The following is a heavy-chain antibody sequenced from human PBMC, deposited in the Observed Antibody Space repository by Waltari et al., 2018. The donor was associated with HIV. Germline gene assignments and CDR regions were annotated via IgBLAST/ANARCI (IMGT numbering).Heavy chain of an antibody. Sequence: QVQLVQSGAEVKRPGSSVKVSCQASGGTFTRDHVSWVRQAPGQGLEWMGGVIPVFGTLNYAQKFKDRLTLIADEAKGTAYMELTNLRSEDTALYYCSTSRQNNSYASDYGAYLLASWGQGTLVTVSS. CDR3: STSRQNNSYASDYGAYLLAS. CDR1: GGTFTRDH. D-gene: IGHD4-17*01. V-gene: IGHV1-69*12. J-gene: IGHJ4*02. CDR2: VIPVFGTL.